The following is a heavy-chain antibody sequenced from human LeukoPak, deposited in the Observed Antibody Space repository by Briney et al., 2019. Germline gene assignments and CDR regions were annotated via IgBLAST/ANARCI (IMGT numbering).Heavy chain of an antibody. CDR3: AKGHTDCGTGFDC. CDR2: IWYDGSKR. V-gene: IGHV3-33*06. Sequence: GESLKISCTASGFTFSNYGMYWVRQAPGKGLEWVALIWYDGSKRYYADSVKGRFTISRDNSRNTLYLQMNSLRVEDTAVYYCAKGHTDCGTGFDCWGQGTLVIVSS. CDR1: GFTFSNYG. J-gene: IGHJ4*02. D-gene: IGHD4-17*01.